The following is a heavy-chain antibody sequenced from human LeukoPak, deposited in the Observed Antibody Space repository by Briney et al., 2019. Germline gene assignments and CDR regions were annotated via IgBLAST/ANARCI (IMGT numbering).Heavy chain of an antibody. J-gene: IGHJ4*02. CDR1: GFTFSSYS. D-gene: IGHD3-10*01. V-gene: IGHV3-21*01. Sequence: GGSLRLSCAASGFTFSSYSMNWVRQAPGKGLEWVSSISSSSSYIYYADSVKGRFTISRDNSKNTLYLQMNSLRAEDTAVYYCARDHTKLWFGEAPDYWGQGTLVTVSS. CDR2: ISSSSSYI. CDR3: ARDHTKLWFGEAPDY.